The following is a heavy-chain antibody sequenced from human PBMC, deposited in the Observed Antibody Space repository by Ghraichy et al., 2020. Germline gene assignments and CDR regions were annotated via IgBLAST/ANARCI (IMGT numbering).Heavy chain of an antibody. CDR3: VREDCINGDCYYNFDH. CDR1: GFTFSSYA. V-gene: IGHV3-64D*09. Sequence: GGSLRLSCSASGFTFSSYAMHWVRQAPGKGLEYVSAISSKGGSTYYADSVKGRFTISRDNSKSTLFLQMSSLRPEDTAMYYCVREDCINGDCYYNFDHWGQGTLVTVSS. D-gene: IGHD2-8*01. CDR2: ISSKGGST. J-gene: IGHJ4*02.